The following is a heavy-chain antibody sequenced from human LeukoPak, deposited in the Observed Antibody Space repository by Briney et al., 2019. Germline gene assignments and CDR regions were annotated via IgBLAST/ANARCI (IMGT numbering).Heavy chain of an antibody. J-gene: IGHJ4*02. V-gene: IGHV3-7*01. CDR1: GFTLSSDW. Sequence: PGGSLRLSCVVSGFTLSSDWMSWVRQAPGKGLEWVANIKKDGIEKYYVESVKGRFTISRDNAKNSLLRAEDTAVYYCARGRYSSRSGGYYFDTWGQGTLVTVSS. D-gene: IGHD2-2*01. CDR2: IKKDGIEK. CDR3: ARGRYSSRSGGYYFDT.